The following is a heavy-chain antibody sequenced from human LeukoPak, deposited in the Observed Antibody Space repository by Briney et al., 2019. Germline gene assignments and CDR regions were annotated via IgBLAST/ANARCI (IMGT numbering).Heavy chain of an antibody. D-gene: IGHD1-26*01. CDR2: IYPDDSDT. J-gene: IGHJ4*02. Sequence: GESLKISCKGSGNSFTSYWLGWVRQMPGKGLEWMGIIYPDDSDTRYSPSFKGQVTISADKSISTAYLQWSSLKASDTAMYYCARTSGLVGARTGWDYFDYWGQGTMVTVSS. CDR1: GNSFTSYW. V-gene: IGHV5-51*01. CDR3: ARTSGLVGARTGWDYFDY.